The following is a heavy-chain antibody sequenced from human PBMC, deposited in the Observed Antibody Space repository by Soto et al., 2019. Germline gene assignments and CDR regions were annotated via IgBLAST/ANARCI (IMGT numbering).Heavy chain of an antibody. V-gene: IGHV3-74*01. CDR1: GLTFSSSW. CDR2: INVDGSAT. D-gene: IGHD2-15*01. CDR3: ARDRGSYNGIFDY. Sequence: EVQLVESGGGLVQPGGSRRLSCAVSGLTFSSSWMYWVRQAPGKGLVWVSRINVDGSATHYADSVQGRFTISRDNAKNILYLQMTNLSAEDTAVYYCARDRGSYNGIFDYWGQGTLVTVSS. J-gene: IGHJ4*02.